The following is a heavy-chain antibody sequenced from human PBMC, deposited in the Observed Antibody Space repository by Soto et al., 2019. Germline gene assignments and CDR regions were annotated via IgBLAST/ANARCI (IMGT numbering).Heavy chain of an antibody. D-gene: IGHD5-18*01. CDR1: GYTFTGYY. CDR3: AREFGYSYSHDAFDI. J-gene: IGHJ3*02. CDR2: INPNSGGT. Sequence: QVQLVQSGAEVKKPGASVKVSCKASGYTFTGYYMHWVRQAPGQGLEWMGWINPNSGGTNYAQKFQGRVTMTRDTSISTAYMELSRLRSDDTAVYYCAREFGYSYSHDAFDIWGQGTMVTVSS. V-gene: IGHV1-2*02.